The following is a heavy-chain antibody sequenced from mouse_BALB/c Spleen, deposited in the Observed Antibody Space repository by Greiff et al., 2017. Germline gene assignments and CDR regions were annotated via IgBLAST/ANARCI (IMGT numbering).Heavy chain of an antibody. CDR3: ARSCYGNFDY. J-gene: IGHJ2*01. CDR1: GYTFTSYW. Sequence: VQLQQSGAELARPGASVKLSCKASGYTFTSYWMQWVKQRPGQGLEWIGAIYPGDGDTRYTQKFKGKATLTADKSSSTAYMQLSSLASEDSAVYYCARSCYGNFDYWGQGTTLTVSS. V-gene: IGHV1-87*01. CDR2: IYPGDGDT. D-gene: IGHD2-10*01.